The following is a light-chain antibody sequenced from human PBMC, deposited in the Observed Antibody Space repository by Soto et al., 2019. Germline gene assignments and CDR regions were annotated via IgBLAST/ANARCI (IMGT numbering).Light chain of an antibody. CDR3: QKYNSAPWT. CDR2: GAS. V-gene: IGKV1-27*01. Sequence: DIQMTQSPSSLSASIGDRVTITCRASQGISTYLAWYQQKPGKVPYLLIYGASSLQSGVPSRFSGSGSATDFSLTISSLQPEDVATYYCQKYNSAPWTFGQGTKVEIK. J-gene: IGKJ1*01. CDR1: QGISTY.